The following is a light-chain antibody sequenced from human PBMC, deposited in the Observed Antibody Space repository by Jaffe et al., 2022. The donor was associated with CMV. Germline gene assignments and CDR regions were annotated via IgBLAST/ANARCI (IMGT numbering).Light chain of an antibody. CDR2: EVT. CDR3: CSSAGSSTLV. J-gene: IGLJ1*01. Sequence: QSALTQPASVSGSPGQSITISCTGTSRDIGSYKLVSWYQQNPGKAPKLIIHEVTKRPSGVTNRFSGSRSGNTASLTISGLQAEDEGDYYCCSSAGSSTLVFGIGTKVIVL. CDR1: SRDIGSYKL. V-gene: IGLV2-23*02.